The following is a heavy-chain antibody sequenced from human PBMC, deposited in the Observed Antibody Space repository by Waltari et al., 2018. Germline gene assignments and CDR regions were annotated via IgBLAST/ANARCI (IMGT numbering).Heavy chain of an antibody. CDR3: ARGEYSSAY. D-gene: IGHD3-22*01. CDR2: MRSKTYGETA. CDR1: GFSVGDFA. V-gene: IGHV3-49*03. Sequence: EVQLVESGGGLAQPGRSLRLSCSVSGFSVGDFAISWFRQAPGKGLGWVGFMRSKTYGETAQYAASVKGRFSISRDDSKNIAHLQMNSLKTEDTAVYYCARGEYSSAYWGQGTRVTVSS. J-gene: IGHJ4*02.